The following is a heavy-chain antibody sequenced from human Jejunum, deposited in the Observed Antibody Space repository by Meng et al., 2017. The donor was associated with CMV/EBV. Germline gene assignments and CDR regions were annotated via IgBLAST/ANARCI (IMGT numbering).Heavy chain of an antibody. CDR3: VRDNWGLDY. CDR1: AFTLTDYS. J-gene: IGHJ4*02. D-gene: IGHD7-27*01. V-gene: IGHV3-72*01. CDR2: AKPKRYTT. Sequence: LGLFCSAFAFTLTDYSLDWGRQAPGRGLQWVGPAKPKRYTTQRAASVAGRFTISRVDSKNTLFLQMTDLKTEETAVYHCVRDNWGLDYWGQGTLVTVSS.